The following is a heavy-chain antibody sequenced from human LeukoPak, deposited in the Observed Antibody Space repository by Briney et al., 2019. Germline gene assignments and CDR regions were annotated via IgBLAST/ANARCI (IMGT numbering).Heavy chain of an antibody. D-gene: IGHD2-15*01. CDR1: GFTFSSYA. V-gene: IGHV3-23*01. J-gene: IGHJ4*02. Sequence: GGSLRLSRAASGFTFSSYAMSWVRQAPGKGLEWVSAISGSGGSTYYADSVKGRFTISRDNSKNTLYLQMNGLRAEDTAVYYCAKEAAIVVVVAAASAHFDYWGQGTLVTVSS. CDR3: AKEAAIVVVVAAASAHFDY. CDR2: ISGSGGST.